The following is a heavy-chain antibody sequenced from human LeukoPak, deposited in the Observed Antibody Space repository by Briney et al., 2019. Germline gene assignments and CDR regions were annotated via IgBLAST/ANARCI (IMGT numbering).Heavy chain of an antibody. V-gene: IGHV4-34*01. D-gene: IGHD1-26*01. CDR2: INHSGST. Sequence: PSETLSFTCAVYGGSFSGYYWSWIRQPPRKGLKWIGEINHSGSTNYNPSLKSQVTISVDTSKNQFSLKLSSVTAADTAVYYCARLALSLGWELSYPTHFDYWGQGTLVTVSS. J-gene: IGHJ4*02. CDR3: ARLALSLGWELSYPTHFDY. CDR1: GGSFSGYY.